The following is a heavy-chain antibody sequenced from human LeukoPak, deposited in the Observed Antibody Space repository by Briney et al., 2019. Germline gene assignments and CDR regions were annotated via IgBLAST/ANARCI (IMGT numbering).Heavy chain of an antibody. Sequence: GESLKISCKGSGYSLTSYWIGWVRQMPGKGLEWMGIIYPGDSDTRYSPSFQGQVTISADKSISTAYLQWSSLKASDTAMYYCARRGGAYCGGDCLFDPWGQGTLVTVSS. CDR2: IYPGDSDT. D-gene: IGHD2-21*02. CDR3: ARRGGAYCGGDCLFDP. J-gene: IGHJ5*02. CDR1: GYSLTSYW. V-gene: IGHV5-51*01.